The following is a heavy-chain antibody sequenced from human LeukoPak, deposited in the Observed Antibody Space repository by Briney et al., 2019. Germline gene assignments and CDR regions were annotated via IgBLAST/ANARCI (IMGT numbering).Heavy chain of an antibody. CDR3: AKDKYYDSSGYYLDY. J-gene: IGHJ4*02. CDR1: GFTFDDYA. Sequence: GGSLRLSCAASGFTFDDYAMHWVRQAPGKGLEWVSGISWNSGSIGYADSVKGRFTISRDNAKNSLYLQMNSLRAEDTALYYCAKDKYYDSSGYYLDYWGQGTLVTVSS. CDR2: ISWNSGSI. D-gene: IGHD3-22*01. V-gene: IGHV3-9*01.